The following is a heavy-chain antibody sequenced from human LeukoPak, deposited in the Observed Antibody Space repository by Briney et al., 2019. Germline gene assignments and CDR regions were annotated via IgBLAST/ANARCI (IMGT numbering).Heavy chain of an antibody. CDR3: ARVGIVDYYDSSGYYY. V-gene: IGHV4-34*01. Sequence: SETLSLXCAVYGGSFSGYYWNWIRQPPGKGLESIGEINHSGSTNYNPSLKSRVTISVDTSKNQFSLKLSSVTAADTAVYYCARVGIVDYYDSSGYYYWGQGTLVTVSS. CDR1: GGSFSGYY. D-gene: IGHD3-22*01. J-gene: IGHJ4*02. CDR2: INHSGST.